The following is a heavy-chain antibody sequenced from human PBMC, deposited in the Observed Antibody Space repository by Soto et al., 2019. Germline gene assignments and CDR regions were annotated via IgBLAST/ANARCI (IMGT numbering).Heavy chain of an antibody. D-gene: IGHD4-17*01. CDR2: IYYSGST. CDR1: GVSVSSGSYY. V-gene: IGHV4-61*01. J-gene: IGHJ4*02. Sequence: QVQLQESGPGLVKPSETLSLTCTVSGVSVSSGSYYWSWIRQPPGKGLEWVGKIYYSGSTDYNPSLKSRVTISIDTSKNQFSLKLSSVPAADTAVYYCARDYGGDYWGQGTLVTVSS. CDR3: ARDYGGDY.